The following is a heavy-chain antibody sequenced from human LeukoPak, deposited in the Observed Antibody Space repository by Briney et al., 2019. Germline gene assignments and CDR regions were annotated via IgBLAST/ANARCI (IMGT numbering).Heavy chain of an antibody. D-gene: IGHD3-3*01. Sequence: SETLSLTCIVSGGSVSSGSYYWSWIRQPPGKGLEWIGYIYYSGSTNYNPSLKSRVTISVDTSKNQFSLKLSSVTAADTAVYYCARGGYDFWSGYGKYYFDYWGQGTLVTVSS. CDR2: IYYSGST. CDR1: GGSVSSGSYY. CDR3: ARGGYDFWSGYGKYYFDY. V-gene: IGHV4-61*01. J-gene: IGHJ4*02.